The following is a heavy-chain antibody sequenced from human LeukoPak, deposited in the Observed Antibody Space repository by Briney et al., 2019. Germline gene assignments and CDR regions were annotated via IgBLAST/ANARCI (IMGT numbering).Heavy chain of an antibody. V-gene: IGHV4-34*01. CDR1: GGSFSGYY. CDR3: ASVPYSGYDS. J-gene: IGHJ5*02. CDR2: INHSGST. D-gene: IGHD5-12*01. Sequence: SETLSLTCAVYGGSFSGYYWSWIRQPPRKGLEWIGEINHSGSTNYNPSLKSRVTISVDTSKNQFSLKLSSVTAADTAVYYCASVPYSGYDSWGQGTLVTVSS.